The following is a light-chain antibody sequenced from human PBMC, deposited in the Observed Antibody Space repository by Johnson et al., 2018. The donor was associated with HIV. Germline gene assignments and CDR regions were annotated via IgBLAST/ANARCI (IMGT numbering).Light chain of an antibody. CDR2: DNS. CDR1: SSKIGNKY. V-gene: IGLV1-51*01. Sequence: QSVLTQPPSVSAAPGQKVTISCSGSSSKIGNKYVSWYQQFPGTAPKVLIYDNSKRPSGIPDRFSGSTSGTSATLAITRLQTGDEADYYCGTWDSSLSASFGTGTKVTVL. J-gene: IGLJ1*01. CDR3: GTWDSSLSAS.